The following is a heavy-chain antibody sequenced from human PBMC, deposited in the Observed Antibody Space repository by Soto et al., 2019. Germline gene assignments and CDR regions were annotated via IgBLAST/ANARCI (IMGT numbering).Heavy chain of an antibody. J-gene: IGHJ5*02. CDR2: INHSGST. CDR3: ARGRTTAAGTSWFDP. V-gene: IGHV4-34*01. D-gene: IGHD6-13*01. Sequence: SETLSLTCAVYGGSFSGYYWSWIRQPPGKGLEWIGEINHSGSTNYNPSLKSRVTISVDTSKNQFSLKLSSVTAADTAVYYCARGRTTAAGTSWFDPWGQGTLVTVSS. CDR1: GGSFSGYY.